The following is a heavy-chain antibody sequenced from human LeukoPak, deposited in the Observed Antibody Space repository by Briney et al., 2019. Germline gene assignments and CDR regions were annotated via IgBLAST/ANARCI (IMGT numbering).Heavy chain of an antibody. V-gene: IGHV3-7*01. CDR1: GFTFSSYW. CDR3: ARDGRYYDSSGYPEPFDY. CDR2: IKQDGSEK. J-gene: IGHJ4*02. Sequence: GGSLRLPCAASGFTFSSYWMSWVRQAPGKGLEWVANIKQDGSEKYYVDSVKGRFTISRDNAKNSLYLQMNSLRAEDTAVYYCARDGRYYDSSGYPEPFDYWGQGTLVTVSS. D-gene: IGHD3-22*01.